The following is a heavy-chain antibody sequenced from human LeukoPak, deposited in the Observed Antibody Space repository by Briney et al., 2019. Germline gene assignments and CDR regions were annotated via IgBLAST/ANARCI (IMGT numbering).Heavy chain of an antibody. CDR1: GFTFSDYY. D-gene: IGHD3-22*01. CDR2: ISSSGSTI. Sequence: PGGSLRLSCAASGFTFSDYYMSWIRQAPGKGLEWVSYISSSGSTIYYADSVKGRFTISRDNAKNSLYLQMNSLRAEDTAVYYCARDYYDSSGYYYFDYWGQGTLVTVSP. V-gene: IGHV3-11*01. J-gene: IGHJ4*02. CDR3: ARDYYDSSGYYYFDY.